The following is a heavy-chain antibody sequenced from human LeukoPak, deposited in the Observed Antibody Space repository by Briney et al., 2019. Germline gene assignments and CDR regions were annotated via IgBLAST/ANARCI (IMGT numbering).Heavy chain of an antibody. J-gene: IGHJ6*03. Sequence: PSETLSLTCTVSGGSISSYYWSWIRQPPGKGLEWIGYIYYSGSTNYNPSLKNRVTISVDTSKNQFSLKLSSVTAADTAVYYCARVGGSYHYYYYYMDVWGKGTTVTVSS. CDR1: GGSISSYY. D-gene: IGHD1-26*01. V-gene: IGHV4-59*01. CDR2: IYYSGST. CDR3: ARVGGSYHYYYYYMDV.